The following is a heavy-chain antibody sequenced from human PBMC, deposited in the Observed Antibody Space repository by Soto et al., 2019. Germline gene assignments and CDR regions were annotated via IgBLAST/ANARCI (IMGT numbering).Heavy chain of an antibody. Sequence: PSETLSLTCTVSGGSIISYYWGWIRQPPRKGLELIGYIYYNGTANYNPSLKGRVTISVDTPKNQFSLKLRSVTAADTAVYYCARVAMVRGIINYYYGLDVWGQGTTVTVSS. D-gene: IGHD3-10*01. V-gene: IGHV4-59*01. CDR2: IYYNGTA. CDR3: ARVAMVRGIINYYYGLDV. J-gene: IGHJ6*02. CDR1: GGSIISYY.